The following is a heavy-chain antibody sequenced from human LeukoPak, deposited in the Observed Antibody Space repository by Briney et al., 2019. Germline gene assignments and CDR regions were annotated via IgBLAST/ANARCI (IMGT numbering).Heavy chain of an antibody. Sequence: GGSLRLSCAASGFTFSSYSMNWVRQAPGKGLEWVSSISSSSSYIYYADSVKGRFTISRDNAKNSLYLQMNSLRAEDTAVYYCAREGPQAAFDIWGQGTMVTVSS. V-gene: IGHV3-21*01. J-gene: IGHJ3*02. CDR3: AREGPQAAFDI. CDR1: GFTFSSYS. CDR2: ISSSSSYI.